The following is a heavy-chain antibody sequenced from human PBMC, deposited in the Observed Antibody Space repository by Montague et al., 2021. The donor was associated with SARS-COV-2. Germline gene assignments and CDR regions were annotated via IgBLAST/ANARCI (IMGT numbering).Heavy chain of an antibody. CDR1: GGSFSGYY. Sequence: SQTLSLTCVVYGGSFSGYYWSWIRQPPGKGLEWIGEINHSGSTNYNPSLKSRVTISVDTSKEQFSLRLNSVTAADTAVYYCARGGGYSYGALGYWGQGTLVTVSS. D-gene: IGHD5-18*01. V-gene: IGHV4-34*01. CDR2: INHSGST. J-gene: IGHJ4*02. CDR3: ARGGGYSYGALGY.